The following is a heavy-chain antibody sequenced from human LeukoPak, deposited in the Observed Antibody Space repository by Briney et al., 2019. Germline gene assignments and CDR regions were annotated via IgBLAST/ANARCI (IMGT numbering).Heavy chain of an antibody. J-gene: IGHJ4*02. CDR2: IYSGGST. CDR3: ARGWGYGSGSDYFDY. D-gene: IGHD3-10*01. V-gene: IGHV3-66*01. Sequence: PGGSLRLSCAASGFTVSSNYMSWVRQAPGKGLEWVSVIYSGGSTYYADSVKGRFTISRDNSKNTLYLQVNSLRAEDTAVYYCARGWGYGSGSDYFDYWGQGTLVTVSS. CDR1: GFTVSSNY.